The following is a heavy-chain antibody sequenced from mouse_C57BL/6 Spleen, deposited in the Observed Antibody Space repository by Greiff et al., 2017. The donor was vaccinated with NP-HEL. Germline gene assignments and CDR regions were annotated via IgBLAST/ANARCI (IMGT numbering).Heavy chain of an antibody. D-gene: IGHD1-1*01. CDR2: IYPGDGDT. V-gene: IGHV1-82*01. J-gene: IGHJ1*03. Sequence: VKLQESGPELVKPGASVKISCKASGYAFSSSWMNWVKQRPGKGLEWIGRIYPGDGDTNYNGKFKGKATLTADKSSSTAYMQLSSLTSEDSAVYFCARDFTTVVATSPWYFDVWGTGTTVTVSS. CDR1: GYAFSSSW. CDR3: ARDFTTVVATSPWYFDV.